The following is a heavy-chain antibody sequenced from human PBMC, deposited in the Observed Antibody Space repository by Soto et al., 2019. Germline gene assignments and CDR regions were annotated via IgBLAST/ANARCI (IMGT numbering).Heavy chain of an antibody. Sequence: VQLLESGGGLVQPGGSLRLSCAASGFMFSNYAMSWVRQAPGKGLEWVSSISGSGSSTYYAESVKGRFTISRDNSKNTVYLQMNSLRVEDTAVFYCAKDLIGYYKPFDYGGQGTLVTVSS. J-gene: IGHJ4*02. CDR1: GFMFSNYA. CDR3: AKDLIGYYKPFDY. D-gene: IGHD3-9*01. CDR2: ISGSGSST. V-gene: IGHV3-23*01.